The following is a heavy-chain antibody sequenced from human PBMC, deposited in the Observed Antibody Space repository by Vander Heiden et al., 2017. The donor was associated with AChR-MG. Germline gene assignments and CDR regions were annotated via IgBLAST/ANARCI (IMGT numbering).Heavy chain of an antibody. CDR3: AREGSEGHSSGWYRPSYYYYYMDV. J-gene: IGHJ6*03. V-gene: IGHV1-69*06. D-gene: IGHD6-19*01. Sequence: QVQLVQSGAEVKKPGSSVKVSCKASGGTFSSYAISWVRQAPGQGLEWMGGIIPIFGTANYAQKFQGRVTITADKSTSTAYMELSSLRSEDTAVYYCAREGSEGHSSGWYRPSYYYYYMDVWGKGTTVTVSS. CDR2: IIPIFGTA. CDR1: GGTFSSYA.